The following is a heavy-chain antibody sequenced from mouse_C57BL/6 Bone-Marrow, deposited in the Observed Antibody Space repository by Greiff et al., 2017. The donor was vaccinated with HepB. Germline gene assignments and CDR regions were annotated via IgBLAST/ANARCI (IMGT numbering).Heavy chain of an antibody. CDR1: GYTFTSYW. CDR3: AREGLWLDYFDY. Sequence: QVHVKQPGAELVKPGASVKMSCKASGYTFTSYWITWVKQRPGQGLEWIGDIYPGSGSTNYNEKFKSKATLTVDTSSSTAYMQLSSLTSEDSAVYYCAREGLWLDYFDYWGQGTTLTVSS. J-gene: IGHJ2*01. CDR2: IYPGSGST. V-gene: IGHV1-55*01. D-gene: IGHD2-2*01.